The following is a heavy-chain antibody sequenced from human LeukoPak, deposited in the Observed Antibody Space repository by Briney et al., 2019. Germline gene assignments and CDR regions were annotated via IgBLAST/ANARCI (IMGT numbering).Heavy chain of an antibody. V-gene: IGHV4-61*05. CDR1: GGSISSSSYY. D-gene: IGHD4-11*01. CDR2: IYYSGST. CDR3: ASRYDYSNYIDY. Sequence: PSETLSLTCTVSGGSISSSSYYWSWIRQPPGKGLEWIGYIYYSGSTNYNPSLKSRVTISVDTSKNQFSLKLSSVTAADTAVYYCASRYDYSNYIDYWGQGTLVTVSS. J-gene: IGHJ4*02.